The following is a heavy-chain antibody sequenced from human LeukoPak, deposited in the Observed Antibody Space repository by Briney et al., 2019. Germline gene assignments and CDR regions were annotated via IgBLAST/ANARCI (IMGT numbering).Heavy chain of an antibody. V-gene: IGHV3-23*01. J-gene: IGHJ4*02. D-gene: IGHD3-9*01. CDR1: GFTFSSYA. CDR2: ISGSGGST. Sequence: PGGSLRLSCAASGFTFSSYAMSWVRQAPGKGLEWVSAISGSGGSTYYADSVKGRFTISRDNSKNTLYLQMNSLRAEDTAVYYCARVGYDILTGYSWYYFDYWGQGTLVTVSS. CDR3: ARVGYDILTGYSWYYFDY.